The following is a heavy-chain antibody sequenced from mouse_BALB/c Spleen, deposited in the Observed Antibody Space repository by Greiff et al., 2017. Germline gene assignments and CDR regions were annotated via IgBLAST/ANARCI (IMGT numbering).Heavy chain of an antibody. CDR1: GYAFSSSW. V-gene: IGHV1-82*01. CDR3: ARGNPPDY. J-gene: IGHJ2*01. Sequence: VEPGASVKISCKASGYAFSSSWMNWVKQRPGQGLEWIGRIYPGDGDTNYNGKFKGKATLTADKSSSTAYMQLSSLTSVDSAVYFCARGNPPDYWGQGTTLTVSS. CDR2: IYPGDGDT.